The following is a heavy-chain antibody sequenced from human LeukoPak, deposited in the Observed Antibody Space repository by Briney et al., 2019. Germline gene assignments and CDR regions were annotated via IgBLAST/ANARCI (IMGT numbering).Heavy chain of an antibody. Sequence: GGSLRLSCAVSGFTFSSYSMNWVRQAPGKGLEWVSSISSSSSYIYYADSVKGRFTISRDNAKNSLYLQMNSLRAEDTAVYYCARDTNWGSIAFDIWGQGTMVTVSS. V-gene: IGHV3-21*01. J-gene: IGHJ3*02. CDR3: ARDTNWGSIAFDI. CDR2: ISSSSSYI. D-gene: IGHD7-27*01. CDR1: GFTFSSYS.